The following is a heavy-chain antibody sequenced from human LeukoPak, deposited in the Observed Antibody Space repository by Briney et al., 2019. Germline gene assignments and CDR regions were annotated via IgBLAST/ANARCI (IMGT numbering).Heavy chain of an antibody. CDR1: GFSFSAYW. J-gene: IGHJ4*02. V-gene: IGHV3-7*01. CDR3: ARDISPKYSSSWPLDY. Sequence: PGGSLRLSCAASGFSFSAYWMTWVRQAPGTGLEWVANINPAGSETYYVDSVKGRFTISRDNAKNSLYLQMNSLRAEDTAVYYCARDISPKYSSSWPLDYWGQGTLVTVSS. D-gene: IGHD6-13*01. CDR2: INPAGSET.